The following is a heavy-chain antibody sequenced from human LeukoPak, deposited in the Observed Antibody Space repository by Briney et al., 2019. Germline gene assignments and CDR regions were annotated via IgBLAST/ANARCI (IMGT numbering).Heavy chain of an antibody. J-gene: IGHJ6*03. CDR1: GFTFSSYA. CDR2: ISYDGSNK. D-gene: IGHD3-10*01. CDR3: AAPDGSGSSYYYYYMDV. V-gene: IGHV3-30*04. Sequence: GGSLRLSCAASGFTFSSYAMHWVRQAPGKGLEWVAVISYDGSNKYYADSVKGRFTISRDNSKNTLYLQMNSLRAEDTAVYYCAAPDGSGSSYYYYYMDVWGKGTTVTVSS.